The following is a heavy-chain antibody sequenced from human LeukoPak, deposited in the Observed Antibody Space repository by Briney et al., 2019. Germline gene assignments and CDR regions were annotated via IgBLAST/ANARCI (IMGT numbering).Heavy chain of an antibody. Sequence: GASVKVSCKASGGTFSSYAISWVRQAPGQGLEWMGGIIPIFGTANYAQKFQGRVTITADESTSTAYMELSSLRSEDTAVYYCARDKNGSGMFHWFDPWGQGTLVTVSS. V-gene: IGHV1-69*13. CDR1: GGTFSSYA. CDR2: IIPIFGTA. CDR3: ARDKNGSGMFHWFDP. J-gene: IGHJ5*02. D-gene: IGHD3-10*01.